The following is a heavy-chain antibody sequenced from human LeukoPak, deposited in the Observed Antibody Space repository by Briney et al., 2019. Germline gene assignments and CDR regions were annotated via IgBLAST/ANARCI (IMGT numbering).Heavy chain of an antibody. D-gene: IGHD5-24*01. CDR1: GGSISSGGYY. V-gene: IGHV4-31*03. Sequence: SETLSLTCTVSGGSISSGGYYWSWIRQHPGKGLEWIGYIYYSGSTYYNPSLKSRVTISADTSKNQFSLKLSSVTAADTAVYYCARDDGGRDGYPRPYDYWGQGTLVTVSS. J-gene: IGHJ4*02. CDR3: ARDDGGRDGYPRPYDY. CDR2: IYYSGST.